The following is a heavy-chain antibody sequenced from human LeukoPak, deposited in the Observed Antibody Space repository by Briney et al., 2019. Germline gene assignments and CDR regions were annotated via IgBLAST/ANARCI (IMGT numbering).Heavy chain of an antibody. V-gene: IGHV3-48*03. CDR3: ARDGFQLGY. J-gene: IGHJ4*02. D-gene: IGHD2-2*01. CDR1: GFTFTSYE. CDR2: ISNSGSTI. Sequence: PGGSLRLSCAASGFTFTSYEMSWVRQAPGKGLEWVSYISNSGSTIYYADSVKGRFTISRDNTKNSLYLQMNSLRAEDTAVYYCARDGFQLGYWGQGTLVTVSS.